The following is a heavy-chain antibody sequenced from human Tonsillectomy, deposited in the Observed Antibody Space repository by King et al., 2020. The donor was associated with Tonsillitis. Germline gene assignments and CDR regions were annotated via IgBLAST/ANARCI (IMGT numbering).Heavy chain of an antibody. CDR1: GYSFSTYC. D-gene: IGHD1-26*01. CDR2: IDPSDSNT. Sequence: VQLVESGAEVKKPGESLRISCEGSGYSFSTYCISWVRQMPGKGLEWMGRIDPSDSNTNYSPSFQGHVTISVDKSISTAYLQWSSLKASDTAMYYCASCIEDFDYWGQGTLVTVSS. V-gene: IGHV5-10-1*03. CDR3: ASCIEDFDY. J-gene: IGHJ4*02.